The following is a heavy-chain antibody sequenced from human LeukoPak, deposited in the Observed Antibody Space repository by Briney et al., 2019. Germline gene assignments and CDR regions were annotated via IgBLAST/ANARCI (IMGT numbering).Heavy chain of an antibody. CDR2: IYTSGST. D-gene: IGHD6-13*01. CDR3: ARDLVAAAGKGYYYYMDV. CDR1: GGSISSYY. J-gene: IGHJ6*03. Sequence: SETLSLTCTVSGGSISSYYWSWIRQPAGKGLEWIGRIYTSGSTNYNPSLKSRVTMSVDTSKNQFSLKLSSVTAADTAVYYCARDLVAAAGKGYYYYMDVWGKGTTVTISS. V-gene: IGHV4-4*07.